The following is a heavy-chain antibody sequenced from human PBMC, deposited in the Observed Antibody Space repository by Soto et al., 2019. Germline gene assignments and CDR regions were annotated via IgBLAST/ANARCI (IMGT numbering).Heavy chain of an antibody. CDR2: IYPGDSDT. Sequence: PGESLKISCKGSGYSFTSYWIGWVRQMPGKGLEWMGIIYPGDSDTRYSPSFQGQVTISADKSISTAYLQWSSLKASDTAMYYCARRDCSSTSCYEPRFDPWGQGTLVTVSS. V-gene: IGHV5-51*01. J-gene: IGHJ5*02. CDR1: GYSFTSYW. D-gene: IGHD2-2*01. CDR3: ARRDCSSTSCYEPRFDP.